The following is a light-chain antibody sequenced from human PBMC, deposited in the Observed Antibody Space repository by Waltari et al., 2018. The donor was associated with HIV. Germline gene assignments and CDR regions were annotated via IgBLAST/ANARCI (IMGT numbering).Light chain of an antibody. CDR1: QGIRND. CDR3: LQDYNHPFT. J-gene: IGKJ3*01. V-gene: IGKV1-6*01. Sequence: AIQMTQSPSSLSASVGDRITITCRASQGIRNDLGWYQHRPGRAPKLLIYAASRLQGGVPSRFSGSSSGTNFTLTISSLQPEDFATYYCLQDYNHPFTFDPGTKVDIK. CDR2: AAS.